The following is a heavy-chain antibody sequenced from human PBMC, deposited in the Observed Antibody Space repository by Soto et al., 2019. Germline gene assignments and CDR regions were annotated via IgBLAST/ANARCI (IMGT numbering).Heavy chain of an antibody. CDR3: TTEDSSGWLSYFDY. CDR2: IKSKTDGGTT. J-gene: IGHJ4*02. Sequence: EVQLVESGGGLVKPGGSLRLSCAASGFTFSNAWMSWVRQAPGKGLEWVGRIKSKTDGGTTDYAAPAKGRFTISRDDSKNTLYLQMNSLKTEDTAVYYCTTEDSSGWLSYFDYWGQGTLVTVSS. V-gene: IGHV3-15*01. CDR1: GFTFSNAW. D-gene: IGHD6-19*01.